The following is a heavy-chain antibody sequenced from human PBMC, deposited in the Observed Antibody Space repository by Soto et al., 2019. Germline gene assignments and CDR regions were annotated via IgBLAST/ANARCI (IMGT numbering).Heavy chain of an antibody. Sequence: GGSLRLSCAASGFTFSSYSMNWVRQAPGKGLEWVSSISSSSSYIYYADSVKGRFTISRDNAKNSLYLQMNSLRAEDTAVYYCARDKAGYSYGYGSDYWGQGTLVTVSS. J-gene: IGHJ4*02. V-gene: IGHV3-21*01. D-gene: IGHD5-18*01. CDR2: ISSSSSYI. CDR1: GFTFSSYS. CDR3: ARDKAGYSYGYGSDY.